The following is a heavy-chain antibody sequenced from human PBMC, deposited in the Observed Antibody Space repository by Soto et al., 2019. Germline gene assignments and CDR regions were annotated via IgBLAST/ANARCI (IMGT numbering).Heavy chain of an antibody. V-gene: IGHV3-30-3*01. Sequence: PGGSLRLSCAASGFIFSTYTMHWVRQAPGKGLEWLTVMSYDGSQKYYADSVKGRLTISRDNSKNTLYLQMTSLRAEDTAVYHCAIAKSSSWHNFDYWGQGTLVTVS. CDR1: GFIFSTYT. D-gene: IGHD6-13*01. CDR3: AIAKSSSWHNFDY. J-gene: IGHJ4*02. CDR2: MSYDGSQK.